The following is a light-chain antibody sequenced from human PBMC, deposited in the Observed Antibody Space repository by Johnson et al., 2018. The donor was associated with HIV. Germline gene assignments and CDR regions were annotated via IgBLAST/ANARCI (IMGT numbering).Light chain of an antibody. V-gene: IGLV1-51*02. CDR2: KDN. CDR3: GTWDSSLSTGGV. CDR1: SSTIGNNF. J-gene: IGLJ1*01. Sequence: QSVLTQSPSVSAAPGQKVTISCSGSSSTIGNNFVSWYQVLPGTAPKLLIYKDNERPSGIPDRFSGSKSGTSATLAIPGLQTGDEADYYCGTWDSSLSTGGVFGTGTKVTVL.